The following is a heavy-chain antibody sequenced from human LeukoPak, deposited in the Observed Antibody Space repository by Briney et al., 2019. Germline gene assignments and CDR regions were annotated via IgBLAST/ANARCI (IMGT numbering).Heavy chain of an antibody. V-gene: IGHV1-2*04. CDR3: ARDLRRAVAGTGFVFGY. CDR1: GYTFTGYY. J-gene: IGHJ4*02. CDR2: INPNSGGT. Sequence: ASVTVSCKASGYTFTGYYMHWVRQAPGQGLEWMGWINPNSGGTNYAQKFQGWVTMTRDTSISTAYMELSRLRSDDTAVYYCARDLRRAVAGTGFVFGYWGQGTLVTVSS. D-gene: IGHD6-19*01.